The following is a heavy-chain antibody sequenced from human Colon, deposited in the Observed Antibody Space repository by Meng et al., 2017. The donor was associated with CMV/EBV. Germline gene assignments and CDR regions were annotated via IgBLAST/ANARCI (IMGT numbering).Heavy chain of an antibody. D-gene: IGHD2-15*01. V-gene: IGHV3-9*01. CDR3: AKDNEDIVLMLGASNLPGAAFDG. CDR1: GFSFEDYA. J-gene: IGHJ3*01. CDR2: INWNGNNV. Sequence: GGSLRLSCAGSGFSFEDYAMHWVRQVPGKGLEWVSGINWNGNNVFYADSVKGRFTISRDNPKSSLYLQMNSLRPEDTALYYCAKDNEDIVLMLGASNLPGAAFDGWGQGIMVTVSS.